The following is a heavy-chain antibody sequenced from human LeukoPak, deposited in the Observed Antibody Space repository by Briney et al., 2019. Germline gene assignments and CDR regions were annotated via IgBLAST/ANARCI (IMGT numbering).Heavy chain of an antibody. CDR3: AGRAGDYTFDY. J-gene: IGHJ4*02. Sequence: PSETLSLTCTVSGGSISSYYWSWIRQPPGKGLEWIGYIYYSGSTNYNPSLKSRVTISVDTSKNQFSLKLSSVTAADTAVYYCAGRAGDYTFDYWGQGTLVTVSS. CDR2: IYYSGST. V-gene: IGHV4-59*01. CDR1: GGSISSYY. D-gene: IGHD4-17*01.